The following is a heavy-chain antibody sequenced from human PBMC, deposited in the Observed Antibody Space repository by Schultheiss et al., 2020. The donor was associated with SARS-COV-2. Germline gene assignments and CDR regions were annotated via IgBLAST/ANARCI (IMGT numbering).Heavy chain of an antibody. CDR3: AKDLHWYGMDV. CDR1: GFTFSGHA. CDR2: ISGSGGST. V-gene: IGHV3-23*01. J-gene: IGHJ6*02. D-gene: IGHD1-1*01. Sequence: GGSLRLSCAASGFTFSGHAMTWVRQAPGKGLEWVSAISGSGGSTYYADSVKGRFTISRDVSENTLYLHMNSLKAGDTAVYYCAKDLHWYGMDVWGQGTTVTVSS.